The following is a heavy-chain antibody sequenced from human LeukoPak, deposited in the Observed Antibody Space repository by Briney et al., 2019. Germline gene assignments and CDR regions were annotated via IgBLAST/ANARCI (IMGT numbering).Heavy chain of an antibody. CDR3: AKDWGNYAYVLVY. CDR2: ISGSGGST. D-gene: IGHD3-16*01. CDR1: GFTFSSYA. V-gene: IGHV3-23*01. Sequence: PGGSLRLSCAASGFTFSSYAMSWVRQAPGKGLEGVSTISGSGGSTFYADSVKGRFTISRDNSKNTLYLQMNSLRAEDTAVYYCAKDWGNYAYVLVYCGQGTLVTVSS. J-gene: IGHJ4*02.